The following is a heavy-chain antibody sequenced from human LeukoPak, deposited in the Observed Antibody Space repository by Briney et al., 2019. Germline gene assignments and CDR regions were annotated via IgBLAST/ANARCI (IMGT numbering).Heavy chain of an antibody. D-gene: IGHD2-2*01. CDR2: IKHDGSEK. Sequence: GGSLRLSCAASTFTFRNYWMSWVRQAPGKGLEWVANIKHDGSEKYYVDSVKGRFTISRDNAKNSPYLQVNSLRAEDTAVYYCARYCSSASCNDAFDMWGQGTMVTVSS. J-gene: IGHJ3*02. CDR3: ARYCSSASCNDAFDM. V-gene: IGHV3-7*01. CDR1: TFTFRNYW.